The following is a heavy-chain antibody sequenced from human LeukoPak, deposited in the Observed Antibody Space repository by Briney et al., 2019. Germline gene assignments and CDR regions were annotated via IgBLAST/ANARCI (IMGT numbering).Heavy chain of an antibody. V-gene: IGHV3-43*01. Sequence: GGSLRLSCAASGFTFDDYTMHWVRQAPGEGLEWVSLISWDGGSTYYADSVKGRFTISRDNSKNSLYLQMNSLRTEDTALYYCAKDEGSGSYYDYLDYWGQGTLVTVSS. CDR3: AKDEGSGSYYDYLDY. D-gene: IGHD1-26*01. CDR1: GFTFDDYT. CDR2: ISWDGGST. J-gene: IGHJ4*02.